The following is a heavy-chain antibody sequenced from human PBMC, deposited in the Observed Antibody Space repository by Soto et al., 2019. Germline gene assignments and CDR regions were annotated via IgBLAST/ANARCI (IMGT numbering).Heavy chain of an antibody. Sequence: QVQLQQWGAGLLKPSETLSLTCAVYGGSVSSSNNYYWSWIRQPPGKGLEWIGEMSHSGGTHFNPSFKSRVTTSVDTSNNQFSLKMSSVTAADTAIYYCARVERGTATTVVDAFDIWGPGTMVTVSS. CDR1: GGSVSSSNNYY. J-gene: IGHJ3*02. CDR2: MSHSGGT. V-gene: IGHV4-34*01. CDR3: ARVERGTATTVVDAFDI. D-gene: IGHD1-1*01.